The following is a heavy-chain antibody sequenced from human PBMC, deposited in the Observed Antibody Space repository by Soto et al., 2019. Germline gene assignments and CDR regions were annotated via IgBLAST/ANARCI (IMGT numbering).Heavy chain of an antibody. CDR3: AILDENSGLWEGYFDY. CDR1: GGSLSGYY. V-gene: IGHV4-34*01. D-gene: IGHD1-26*01. CDR2: INHRGST. Sequence: QVQLQQWGAGLLKPSETLSLTCAVSGGSLSGYYLSWIRQSPGKGKERIAEINHRGSTNYTPSLMSRVTVSGDSSKNQVSLKLRSLTAADTAVYYCAILDENSGLWEGYFDYWGQGTLVTVSS. J-gene: IGHJ4*02.